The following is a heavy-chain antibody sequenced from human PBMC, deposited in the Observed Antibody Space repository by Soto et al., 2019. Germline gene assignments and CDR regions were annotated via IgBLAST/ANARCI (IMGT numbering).Heavy chain of an antibody. V-gene: IGHV4-30-2*01. J-gene: IGHJ5*02. Sequence: SETLSLTCAVYGGSFSDYYWSWIRQPPGKGLEWIGYIYHSGSTYYNPSLKSRVTISVDRSKNQFSLKLSSVTAADMAVYYCARVPDRWGQGTLVTVSS. CDR2: IYHSGST. CDR3: ARVPDR. D-gene: IGHD2-2*01. CDR1: GGSFSDYY.